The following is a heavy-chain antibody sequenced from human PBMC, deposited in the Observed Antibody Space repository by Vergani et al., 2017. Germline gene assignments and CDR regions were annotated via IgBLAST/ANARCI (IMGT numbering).Heavy chain of an antibody. CDR3: ASYGAAADGVDY. J-gene: IGHJ4*02. V-gene: IGHV3-30-3*01. CDR1: GFTFSSYA. Sequence: QVQLVESGGGVVQPGRSLRLSCAASGFTFSSYAMHWVRQAPGKGLELVAVISYDGSNKYYADSVKGRFTISRDNSKNTLYLQMNSLRAEDTAVYYCASYGAAADGVDYWGQGTLVTVSS. CDR2: ISYDGSNK. D-gene: IGHD6-13*01.